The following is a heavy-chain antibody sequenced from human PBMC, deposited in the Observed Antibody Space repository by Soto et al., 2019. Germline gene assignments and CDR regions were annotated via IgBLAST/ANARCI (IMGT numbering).Heavy chain of an antibody. V-gene: IGHV3-64D*06. J-gene: IGHJ4*02. CDR2: ISSNGGST. D-gene: IGHD3-22*01. Sequence: GGSLRLSCSASGFTFSSYAMHWVRQAPGKGLEYVSAISSNGGSTYYADSVKGRFTISRDNSKNTLYLQMSSLRAEDTAVYYCVAEGTMIVVPPWGQGTLVTVSS. CDR1: GFTFSSYA. CDR3: VAEGTMIVVPP.